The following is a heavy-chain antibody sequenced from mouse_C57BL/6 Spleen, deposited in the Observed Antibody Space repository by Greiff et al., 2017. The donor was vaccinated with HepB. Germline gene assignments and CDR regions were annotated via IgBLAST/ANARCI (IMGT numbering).Heavy chain of an antibody. V-gene: IGHV1-74*01. CDR1: GYTFPSYW. Sequence: VQLQQPGAELVKPGASVKVSCKASGYTFPSYWMPVVKPRPGQGLEWIGRIHPSDSDTNYNQKFKGKATLTVDKSSSTAYMQLSSLTSEDSAVYYCAIDYSNFFDYWGQGTTLTVSS. J-gene: IGHJ2*01. CDR3: AIDYSNFFDY. CDR2: IHPSDSDT. D-gene: IGHD2-5*01.